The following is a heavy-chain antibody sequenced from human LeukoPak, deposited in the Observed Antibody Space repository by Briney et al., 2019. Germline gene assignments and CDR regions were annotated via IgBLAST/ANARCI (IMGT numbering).Heavy chain of an antibody. D-gene: IGHD1-26*01. V-gene: IGHV3-13*01. Sequence: PGGSLRLSCAASGFSFSNYDMHWVRQAAGKGLEWVSGIGTTGDTYYPDSVMGRFTISRENAKNSLDLQMNSLRAGDTAVYYCARGDPRSYGGGQYHSDYWGQGTLVTISS. CDR1: GFSFSNYD. J-gene: IGHJ4*02. CDR3: ARGDPRSYGGGQYHSDY. CDR2: IGTTGDT.